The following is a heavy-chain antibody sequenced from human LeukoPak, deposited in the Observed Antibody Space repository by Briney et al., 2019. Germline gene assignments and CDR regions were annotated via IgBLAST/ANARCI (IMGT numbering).Heavy chain of an antibody. Sequence: PGGSLRLSCAASGFTFSSYAMSWVRQAPGKGLEWVSAISGSGGSTYYADSVKGRFTISRDNSKNTLYLQMNSLRAEDTAVYYCASEYYYDMGMDRGPDAFDIWGQGTMVTVSS. J-gene: IGHJ3*02. CDR3: ASEYYYDMGMDRGPDAFDI. V-gene: IGHV3-23*01. CDR1: GFTFSSYA. D-gene: IGHD3-22*01. CDR2: ISGSGGST.